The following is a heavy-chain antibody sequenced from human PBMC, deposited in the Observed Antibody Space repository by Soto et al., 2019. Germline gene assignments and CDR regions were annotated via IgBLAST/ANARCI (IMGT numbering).Heavy chain of an antibody. D-gene: IGHD2-15*01. J-gene: IGHJ4*02. CDR2: IYYSGST. CDR1: GGSISSYY. CDR3: AGSYCSGGSCYSGGADY. Sequence: WETLSLTCTVSGGSISSYYWSWIRQPPGKGLEWIGYIYYSGSTNYNPSLKSRVTISVDTSKNQFSLKLSSVTAADTAVYYCAGSYCSGGSCYSGGADYWGQGTLVTVSS. V-gene: IGHV4-59*01.